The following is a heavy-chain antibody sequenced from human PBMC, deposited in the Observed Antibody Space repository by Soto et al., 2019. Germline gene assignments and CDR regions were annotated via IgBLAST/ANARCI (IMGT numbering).Heavy chain of an antibody. CDR2: ISPDGNAK. CDR3: ARGHHGLEV. Sequence: QGQLVESGGGFVKPGGSLRLYCAVSGLIFTEFYMSWIRQAPGKGLEWVAYISPDGNAKFYGDSVKGRFTISRDNAKNSLFLQMHSLRAEDTAEYYCARGHHGLEVWGQGTTVTVSS. V-gene: IGHV3-11*01. CDR1: GLIFTEFY. J-gene: IGHJ6*02.